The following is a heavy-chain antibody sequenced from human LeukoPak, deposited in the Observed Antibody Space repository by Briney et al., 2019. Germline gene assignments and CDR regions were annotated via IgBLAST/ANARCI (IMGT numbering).Heavy chain of an antibody. CDR2: IDGSATRT. V-gene: IGHV3-23*01. Sequence: GGSLRLSCAASGFTFSSYAMSWVRQAPGKGLEWVSEIDGSATRTYYADSVRGRFTISRDNSKNTLYLQINSLRADDTAVYYCASSRGDPDYWGQGTLVTVSS. CDR3: ASSRGDPDY. CDR1: GFTFSSYA. D-gene: IGHD2-21*01. J-gene: IGHJ4*02.